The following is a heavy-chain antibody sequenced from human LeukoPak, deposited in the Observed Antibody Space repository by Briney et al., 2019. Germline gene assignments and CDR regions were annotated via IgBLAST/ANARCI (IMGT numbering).Heavy chain of an antibody. Sequence: ASVKVSCKASGYTFTSYYMHWVRQAPGQGLEWMGIINPSGGSTSYAQKFRGGVTMTRDTSTSTVYMELSSLRSEDTAVYYCARSGSYATGFDYWGQGTLVTVSS. J-gene: IGHJ4*02. CDR3: ARSGSYATGFDY. D-gene: IGHD1-26*01. CDR2: INPSGGST. CDR1: GYTFTSYY. V-gene: IGHV1-46*03.